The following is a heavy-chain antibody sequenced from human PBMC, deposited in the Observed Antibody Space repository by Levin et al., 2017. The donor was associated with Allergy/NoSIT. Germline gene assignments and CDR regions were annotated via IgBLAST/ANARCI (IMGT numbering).Heavy chain of an antibody. CDR3: ARDLYSRTYYDFWSGWERPDSFDP. V-gene: IGHV3-21*01. Sequence: PGGSLRLSCAASGFTFSSYSMNWVRQAPGKGLEWVSSISSSSSYIYYADSVKGRFTISRDNAKNSLYLQMNSLRAEDTAVYYCARDLYSRTYYDFWSGWERPDSFDPWGQGTLVTVSS. CDR2: ISSSSSYI. CDR1: GFTFSSYS. D-gene: IGHD3-3*01. J-gene: IGHJ5*02.